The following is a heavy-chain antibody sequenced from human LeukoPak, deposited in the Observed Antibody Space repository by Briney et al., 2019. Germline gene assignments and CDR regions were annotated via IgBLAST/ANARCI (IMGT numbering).Heavy chain of an antibody. CDR3: ARDGSGGYRNRGVFDI. V-gene: IGHV3-53*01. D-gene: IGHD5-18*01. CDR1: GFTVSNNY. CDR2: IYSGGGT. J-gene: IGHJ3*02. Sequence: VGSLRLSCAASGFTVSNNYINWVRQAPGKGLEWVSVIYSGGGTYYADSVKGRFTISSDNSKNTLYLQMNNLRAEDTAVYYCARDGSGGYRNRGVFDIWGQGTMVTVSS.